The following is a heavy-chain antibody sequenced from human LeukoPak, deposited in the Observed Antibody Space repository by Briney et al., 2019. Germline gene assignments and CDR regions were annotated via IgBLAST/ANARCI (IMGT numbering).Heavy chain of an antibody. Sequence: PSETLSLTCTVSGGSISSYYWSWIRQPPGKGLEWIGYIYHSGSTYYNPSLKSRVTISVDTSKNQFSLKLSSVTAADTAVYYCASLYGDYVSVVPGPSDYWGQGTLVTVSS. V-gene: IGHV4-59*01. CDR2: IYHSGST. D-gene: IGHD4-17*01. J-gene: IGHJ4*02. CDR3: ASLYGDYVSVVPGPSDY. CDR1: GGSISSYY.